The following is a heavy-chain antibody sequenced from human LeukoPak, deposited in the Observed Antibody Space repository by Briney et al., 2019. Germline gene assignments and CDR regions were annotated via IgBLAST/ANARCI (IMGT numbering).Heavy chain of an antibody. D-gene: IGHD6-13*01. CDR1: GGSISSSSYY. CDR2: IYYSGST. Sequence: SETLSLTCTVSGGSISSSSYYWGWIRQPPGKGLEWIGSIYYSGSTYYNPSLKSRVTISVDTSKNQFSLKLSSVTAADTAVYYCARGRRYSSSSRWFDPWGQGTLVTVSS. J-gene: IGHJ5*02. V-gene: IGHV4-39*07. CDR3: ARGRRYSSSSRWFDP.